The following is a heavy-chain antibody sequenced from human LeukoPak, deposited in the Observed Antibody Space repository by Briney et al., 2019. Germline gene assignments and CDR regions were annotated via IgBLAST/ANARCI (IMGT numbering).Heavy chain of an antibody. D-gene: IGHD2-15*01. Sequence: GGSLGLSCAASGFTFSNAWMNWVRQAPGKGLKWVGRVKSKADGGTTEYAAPVKGRFTISRDDSKNTLYLQMNSLKTEDAAVYYCTTGDGSSPLWGQGTLVTVSS. J-gene: IGHJ4*02. CDR2: VKSKADGGTT. CDR1: GFTFSNAW. CDR3: TTGDGSSPL. V-gene: IGHV3-15*01.